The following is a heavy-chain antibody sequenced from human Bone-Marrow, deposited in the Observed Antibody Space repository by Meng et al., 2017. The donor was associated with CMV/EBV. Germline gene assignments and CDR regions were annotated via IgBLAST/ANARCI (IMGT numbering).Heavy chain of an antibody. D-gene: IGHD3-3*01. CDR3: ARDCEEFWSGYYLDY. V-gene: IGHV3-43D*04. J-gene: IGHJ4*02. CDR1: GFTFNDHA. CDR2: ISWDGGKR. Sequence: GESLKISCAASGFTFNDHAMHWVRQTPGKGLEWVSLISWDGGKRHYADSVKGRFTISRDNSKNTLYLQMNSLRAEDTAVYYCARDCEEFWSGYYLDYWGQGTLVTVPS.